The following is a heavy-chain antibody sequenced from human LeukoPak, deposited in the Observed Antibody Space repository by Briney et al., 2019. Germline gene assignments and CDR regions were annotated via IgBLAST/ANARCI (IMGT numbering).Heavy chain of an antibody. CDR2: ISHIGRT. Sequence: SETLSLTCAVSGDSFSSHYWTWIRQSPGTGLEWIGYISHIGRTNYNPSLKSRVTISIDTSKNQFSLKLRTVTAADTAVYYCARDLVTVTKGFDIWGQGTMVSVSS. CDR3: ARDLVTVTKGFDI. J-gene: IGHJ3*02. D-gene: IGHD4-17*01. V-gene: IGHV4-59*11. CDR1: GDSFSSHY.